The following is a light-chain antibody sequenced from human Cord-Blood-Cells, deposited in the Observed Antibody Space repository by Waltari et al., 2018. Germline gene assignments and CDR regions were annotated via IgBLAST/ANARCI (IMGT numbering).Light chain of an antibody. V-gene: IGKV1-39*01. CDR1: QSISSY. CDR2: AAS. Sequence: DIQMIQSPSSLSASVGDRVTITCRESQSISSYLNWYQQKPGKAPKLLIYAASSLQSGVPSRFSGSGSGTDFTLTISSLQPEDFATYYCQQSYSTPYTFGQGTKLEIK. CDR3: QQSYSTPYT. J-gene: IGKJ2*01.